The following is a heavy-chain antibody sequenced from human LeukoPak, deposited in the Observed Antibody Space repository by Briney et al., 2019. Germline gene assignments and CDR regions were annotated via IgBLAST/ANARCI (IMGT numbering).Heavy chain of an antibody. CDR3: ATRGA. CDR2: IHSGDAT. CDR1: GFTVSSGF. V-gene: IGHV3-53*01. Sequence: GGSLRLSCAASGFTVSSGFMKWVRQAPGKGLEWVSMIHSGDATYYADSVKGRFTISRDKSKNTLSLQMNSLRAEDTAVYFCATRGAWGQGTLVTVSS. J-gene: IGHJ5*02.